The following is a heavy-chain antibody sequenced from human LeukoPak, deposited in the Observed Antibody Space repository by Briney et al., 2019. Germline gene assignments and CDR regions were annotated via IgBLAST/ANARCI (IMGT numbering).Heavy chain of an antibody. J-gene: IGHJ4*02. CDR3: ARREFYDTSGYLFDY. V-gene: IGHV3-48*03. CDR2: IGTSGSIM. D-gene: IGHD3-22*01. CDR1: GFIFSRYE. Sequence: GGSLRLSCVASGFIFSRYEMNWVRQAPGKGLEWLSHIGTSGSIMSYADSVKGRFTISRDNAKNSLYLQMNSLRAEDTAVYYCARREFYDTSGYLFDYGGQGTLVTVSS.